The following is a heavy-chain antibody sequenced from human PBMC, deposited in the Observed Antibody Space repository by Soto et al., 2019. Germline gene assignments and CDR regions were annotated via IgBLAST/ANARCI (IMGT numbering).Heavy chain of an antibody. V-gene: IGHV2-5*02. CDR3: APTYYGSGSYSGIVWFAP. D-gene: IGHD3-10*01. CDR1: GFSLSTSGVG. J-gene: IGHJ5*02. CDR2: IYWDDDK. Sequence: QITLKESGPTLVKPTQTLTLTCTFSGFSLSTSGVGVGWIRQPPGKALEWLALIYWDDDKRYSPSLKSRLTIIKDTSKTQVVVTMTIRQHVDTATYFSAPTYYGSGSYSGIVWFAPCRQGSVVPVSS.